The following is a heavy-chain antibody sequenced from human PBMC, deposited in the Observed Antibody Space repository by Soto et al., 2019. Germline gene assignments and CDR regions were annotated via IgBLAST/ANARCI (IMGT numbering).Heavy chain of an antibody. CDR3: TKGGSMVNWEFTS. Sequence: EVQLLESGGGLVQPGGSLRLSCAASGFSLSSRAMSWVRQAPGKGLEWVSTISGSGVSTYYPDSVRGRFTISKDNSKNTVYLQMNRLRDEDTAEYFCTKGGSMVNWEFTSWGQGTLVTVSS. J-gene: IGHJ5*02. D-gene: IGHD1-26*01. CDR2: ISGSGVST. CDR1: GFSLSSRA. V-gene: IGHV3-23*01.